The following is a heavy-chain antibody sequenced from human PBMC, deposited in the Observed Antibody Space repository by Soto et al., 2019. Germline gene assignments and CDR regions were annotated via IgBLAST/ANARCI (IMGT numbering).Heavy chain of an antibody. J-gene: IGHJ6*02. CDR3: SKVRDGAADCLSKFYGMDV. CDR2: ISGSGDST. V-gene: IGHV3-23*01. D-gene: IGHD6-13*01. Sequence: EVQLLESGGGLVQPGGYLGLSCAASGFTFSSYAMSWVLQAPGKWMEWVSVISGSGDSTYYADSVRGRFTSSRDNSTSTLYLQIDSLRVEDTAVYYFSKVRDGAADCLSKFYGMDVWRQGTTVTV. CDR1: GFTFSSYA.